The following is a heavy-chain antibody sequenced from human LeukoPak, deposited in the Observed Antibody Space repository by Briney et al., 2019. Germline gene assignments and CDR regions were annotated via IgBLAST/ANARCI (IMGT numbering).Heavy chain of an antibody. CDR2: ISGSGGST. J-gene: IGHJ6*02. CDR3: ARKVYYYYGMDV. Sequence: GGSLRLSCAASGFTFSSYAMSWVRQAPGKGLEWVSAISGSGGSTYYADSVKGRFTISRDNSKNTLYPQMNSLRAEDTAVYYCARKVYYYYGMDVWGQGTTVTVSS. CDR1: GFTFSSYA. V-gene: IGHV3-23*01.